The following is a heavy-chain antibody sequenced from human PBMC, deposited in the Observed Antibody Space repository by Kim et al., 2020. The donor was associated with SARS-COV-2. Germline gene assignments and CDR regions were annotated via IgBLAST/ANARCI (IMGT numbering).Heavy chain of an antibody. CDR3: RVGCGSVVAWY. CDR2: LYYSGGI. CDR1: GRSITNGYNY. V-gene: IGHV4-39*01. D-gene: IGHD3-10*01. J-gene: IGHJ2*01. Sequence: AESLSLTCTVSGRSITNGYNYWGWLPPPQGKGWDWRSSLYYSGGIYDNPSLMTRVTITSDTSKNKIFLKLISVTTADTTALYYSRVGCGSVVAWY.